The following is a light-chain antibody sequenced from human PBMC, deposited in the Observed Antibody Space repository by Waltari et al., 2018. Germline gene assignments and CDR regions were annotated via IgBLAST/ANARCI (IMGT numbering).Light chain of an antibody. V-gene: IGKV2-30*02. CDR2: KVS. CDR1: QSLVHSDGNTY. CDR3: MQSIHWPWT. J-gene: IGKJ1*01. Sequence: DVVMTQSPLSLPVTLGQPASISCKSSQSLVHSDGNTYLNWFHQRPGQSPRRLIYKVSNRDYGVPDRCSGSGSGTDFTLKISRVEAEDVGVYYCMQSIHWPWTFGQGTKVEIK.